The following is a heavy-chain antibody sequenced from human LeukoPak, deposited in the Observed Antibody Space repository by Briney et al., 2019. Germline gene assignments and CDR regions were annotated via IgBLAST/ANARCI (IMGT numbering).Heavy chain of an antibody. CDR3: ARVPIATTARGYVDY. V-gene: IGHV4-61*01. Sequence: SETLSLTCTVSGGSVSSGSYYWSWIRQPPGKGLEWIGYIYYSGSTTYNPSLKSRVTISVDTSKNKFSLKLSSVTAADTAVYYCARVPIATTARGYVDYWGQGTLVTVSS. CDR2: IYYSGST. D-gene: IGHD4-17*01. CDR1: GGSVSSGSYY. J-gene: IGHJ4*02.